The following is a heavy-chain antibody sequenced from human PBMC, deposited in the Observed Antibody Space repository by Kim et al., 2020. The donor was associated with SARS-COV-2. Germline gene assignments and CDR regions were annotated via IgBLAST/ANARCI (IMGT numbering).Heavy chain of an antibody. CDR2: INPNSGGT. Sequence: ASVKVSCKASGYTFTGYYMHWVRQAPGQGLEWMGWINPNSGGTNYAQKFQGWVTMTRDTSISTAYMELSRLRSDDTAVYYCARTGGYSGYDRGGYYYYGMDVWGQGTTVTVSS. CDR3: ARTGGYSGYDRGGYYYYGMDV. CDR1: GYTFTGYY. D-gene: IGHD5-12*01. J-gene: IGHJ6*02. V-gene: IGHV1-2*04.